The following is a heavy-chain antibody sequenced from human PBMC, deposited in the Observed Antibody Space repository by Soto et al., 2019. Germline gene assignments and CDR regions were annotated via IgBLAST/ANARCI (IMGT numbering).Heavy chain of an antibody. CDR1: GYTFIVYY. D-gene: IGHD2-21*01. Sequence: ASVNVSCKTSGYTFIVYYIYWVRQAPGQGLEYMGWINPSSGGTIYAQKFQGLVTMTRDTSISTVYMELSRLRSDDTAVYYCAKAAAAGSYSGMYAWGQGTTVTVSS. CDR2: INPSSGGT. V-gene: IGHV1-2*04. CDR3: AKAAAAGSYSGMYA. J-gene: IGHJ6*02.